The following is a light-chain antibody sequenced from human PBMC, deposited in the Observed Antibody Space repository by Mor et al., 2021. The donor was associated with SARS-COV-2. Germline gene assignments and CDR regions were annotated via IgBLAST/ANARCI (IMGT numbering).Light chain of an antibody. J-gene: IGKJ4*01. CDR3: QQTDTFPVT. CDR1: QAISSW. V-gene: IGKV1-12*01. CDR2: AAS. Sequence: RASQAISSWLAWYQQKPGEAPKLLIYAASSLQRGVPSRFSGSGSGTDFALTISSLQPEDFATYYCQQTDTFPVTFGGGTKVEI.